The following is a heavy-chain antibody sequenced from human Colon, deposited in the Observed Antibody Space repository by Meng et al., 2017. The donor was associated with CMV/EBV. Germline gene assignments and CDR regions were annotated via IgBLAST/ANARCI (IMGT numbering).Heavy chain of an antibody. CDR1: GFSFSSHT. Sequence: GESLKISCAASGFSFSSHTINWVRQAPGKGLEWVSAISGDSNNIYYAASVKGRFTISRDNAQNSLYLQMNSLRAEDTAVYHCSSCGTDCSFNKYYAVDFWGQGTTVTVSS. CDR3: SSCGTDCSFNKYYAVDF. D-gene: IGHD2-21*01. J-gene: IGHJ6*02. V-gene: IGHV3-21*01. CDR2: ISGDSNNI.